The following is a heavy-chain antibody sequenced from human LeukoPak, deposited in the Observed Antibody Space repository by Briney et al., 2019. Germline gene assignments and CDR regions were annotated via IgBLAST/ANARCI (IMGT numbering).Heavy chain of an antibody. CDR1: GYTFTSYA. CDR3: ARGPGGYSSGWYTY. D-gene: IGHD6-19*01. J-gene: IGHJ4*02. Sequence: ASVKVSCKASGYTFTSYAMNWVRQAPGQGLEWMGWMNPNSGNTGYAQKFQGRVTITRNTSISTAYMELSSLRSEDTAVYYCARGPGGYSSGWYTYWGQGTLVTVSS. CDR2: MNPNSGNT. V-gene: IGHV1-8*03.